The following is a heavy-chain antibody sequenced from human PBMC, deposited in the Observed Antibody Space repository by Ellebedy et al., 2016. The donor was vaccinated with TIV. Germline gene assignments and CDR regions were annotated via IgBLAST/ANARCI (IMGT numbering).Heavy chain of an antibody. CDR1: ADSISSYY. J-gene: IGHJ4*02. D-gene: IGHD2-21*01. CDR3: ARDRRGYYPDY. CDR2: IYYSGST. Sequence: MPSETLSLTCTVSADSISSYYWSWIRQPPGKGLEWIGYIYYSGSTKYNPSLKSRVTMSVDTSKNQFSLKLRSVTAADTAVYYCARDRRGYYPDYWGQGTLVTVSS. V-gene: IGHV4-59*01.